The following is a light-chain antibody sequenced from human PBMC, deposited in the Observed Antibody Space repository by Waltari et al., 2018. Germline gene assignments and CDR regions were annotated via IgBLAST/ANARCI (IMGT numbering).Light chain of an antibody. J-gene: IGLJ2*01. CDR3: AAWDDRLRGLE. CDR1: SSTIGTTY. V-gene: IGLV1-47*01. CDR2: RNE. Sequence: QSVLTQPPSASGAPGQRVTISCSGSSSTIGTTYVFWYQQLPGSAPKLLIYRNEERPSGVPDRFSGSKSGTSASLAVSGLRSEDEADYYCAAWDDRLRGLEFGGGTKLTVL.